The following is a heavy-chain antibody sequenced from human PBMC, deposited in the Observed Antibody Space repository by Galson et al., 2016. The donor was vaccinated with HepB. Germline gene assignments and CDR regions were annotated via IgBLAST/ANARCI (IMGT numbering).Heavy chain of an antibody. D-gene: IGHD1-26*01. V-gene: IGHV3-23*01. CDR2: LSGSGGST. Sequence: SLRLSCAAAGFTFSSYAMSWVRQAPGKGLEWVSALSGSGGSTYHADSVKGRFTISRDNSKSTLYLQMNSLRAEDTAVYYCAKSSSGATPRPNFDYWGQGTLVTVSS. CDR3: AKSSSGATPRPNFDY. J-gene: IGHJ4*02. CDR1: GFTFSSYA.